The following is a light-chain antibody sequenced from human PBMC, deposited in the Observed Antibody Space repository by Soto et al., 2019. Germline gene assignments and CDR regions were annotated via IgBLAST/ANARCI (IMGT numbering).Light chain of an antibody. Sequence: DIQMTQAPSSLSASVGARVSITCQASQDIRTSLSWFQQKPGKAAKLLIYGASNLETGVPSRFRGSGSGTDVTSANCRLQPEALSPYYCQHYDILPPVTFGPGTKVDI. CDR2: GAS. CDR1: QDIRTS. J-gene: IGKJ3*01. V-gene: IGKV1-33*01. CDR3: QHYDILPPVT.